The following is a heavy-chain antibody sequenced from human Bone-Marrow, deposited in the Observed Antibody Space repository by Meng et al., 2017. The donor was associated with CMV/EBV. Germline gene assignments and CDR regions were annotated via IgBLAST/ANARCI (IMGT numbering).Heavy chain of an antibody. CDR3: ARGFGNWFDP. V-gene: IGHV1-69*10. Sequence: SVKVSCKASGGTFSSYAISWVRQAPGQGLEWMGGIIPILGIANYAQKFQGRVTITADKSTSTAHMELSSLRSEDTAVYYCARGFGNWFDPWGQGTLVTVSS. D-gene: IGHD3-10*01. CDR1: GGTFSSYA. J-gene: IGHJ5*02. CDR2: IIPILGIA.